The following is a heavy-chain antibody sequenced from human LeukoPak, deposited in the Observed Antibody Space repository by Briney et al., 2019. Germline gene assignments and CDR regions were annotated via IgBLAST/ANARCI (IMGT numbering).Heavy chain of an antibody. V-gene: IGHV3-30*02. Sequence: GGSLRLSCAASGLIFTDYGMHWVRQAPGKGLEWLTFIRYDGSDKYYADSVKGRFTISRDNSKNTLYLQMNSLTSEDTAVYYCARDGESGVKVPAANWFDPWGQGTLVTVSS. CDR3: ARDGESGVKVPAANWFDP. CDR2: IRYDGSDK. CDR1: GLIFTDYG. D-gene: IGHD2-2*01. J-gene: IGHJ5*02.